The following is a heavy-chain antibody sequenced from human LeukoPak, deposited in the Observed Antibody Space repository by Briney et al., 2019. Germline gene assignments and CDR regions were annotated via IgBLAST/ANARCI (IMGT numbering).Heavy chain of an antibody. V-gene: IGHV3-23*01. D-gene: IGHD3-22*01. J-gene: IGHJ4*02. CDR3: AKGPIGVPGKFDY. CDR2: ISYDGLTT. CDR1: GFTFSSYA. Sequence: GGSLRLSCAASGFTFSSYAMNWVRQAPGKGLEWVSAISYDGLTTYYADSVKGRFTISRDNSKNTLYLQMSSLRVEDTAIYYCAKGPIGVPGKFDYWGQGTLATVSS.